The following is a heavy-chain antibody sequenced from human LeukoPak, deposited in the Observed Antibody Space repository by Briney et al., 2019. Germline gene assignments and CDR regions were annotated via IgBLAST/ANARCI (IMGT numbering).Heavy chain of an antibody. J-gene: IGHJ4*02. D-gene: IGHD3-3*01. CDR3: SLSGEAD. CDR1: GFGSRSYR. CDR2: IKKDGSER. Sequence: PGGSLRLSCAASGFGSRSYRTTWVRRAPGKGLEWVADIKKDGSERYYVDSVKGRFTISRDNAKNSVFLQMNSLRVEDTAVYYCSLSGEADWGQGTLVTVSS. V-gene: IGHV3-7*01.